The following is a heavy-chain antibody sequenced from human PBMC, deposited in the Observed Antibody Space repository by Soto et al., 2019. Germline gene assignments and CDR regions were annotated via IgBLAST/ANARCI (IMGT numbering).Heavy chain of an antibody. D-gene: IGHD6-19*01. CDR2: INWNGGLI. J-gene: IGHJ4*02. Sequence: EVQLVESGGGLVQPGRSLKLSCAASGFTFDDYAMHGVRQAPGKGLEWVSGINWNGGLIGYANSVKGRFTISRDNAKNSLYLQVSSLKTEDTALYYCVKDKSAGSSGWTGFDYWGQGTLVTVSS. V-gene: IGHV3-9*01. CDR3: VKDKSAGSSGWTGFDY. CDR1: GFTFDDYA.